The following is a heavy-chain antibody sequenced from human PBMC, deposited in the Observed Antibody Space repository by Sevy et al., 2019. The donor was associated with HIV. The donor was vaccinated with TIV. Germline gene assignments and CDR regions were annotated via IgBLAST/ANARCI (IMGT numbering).Heavy chain of an antibody. CDR1: GFIFSNFA. CDR2: TSYDGSHK. J-gene: IGHJ1*01. Sequence: GGSLRLSCTVSGFIFSNFAMHWVRQAPGKGLEWVAVTSYDGSHKYYADSVKGRFIVSRDNSRNILSLEMSSLTRDDTAVYYCARGENDDDFFQYWGQGTLVTVSS. CDR3: ARGENDDDFFQY. D-gene: IGHD3-16*01. V-gene: IGHV3-30*04.